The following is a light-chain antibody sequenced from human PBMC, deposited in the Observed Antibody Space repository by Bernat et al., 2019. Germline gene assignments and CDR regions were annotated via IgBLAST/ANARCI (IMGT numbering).Light chain of an antibody. Sequence: QSALTQPPSASGSLGQSVTISCTGTSSDVGGYTHVSWYQQHPGKAPKVMIYEVSERPSGVPDRFSGSKSGNTASLTVSGLQPEDEADYYCSSYAGGNNYVFGTGTKVTVL. CDR2: EVS. J-gene: IGLJ1*01. V-gene: IGLV2-8*01. CDR1: SSDVGGYTH. CDR3: SSYAGGNNYV.